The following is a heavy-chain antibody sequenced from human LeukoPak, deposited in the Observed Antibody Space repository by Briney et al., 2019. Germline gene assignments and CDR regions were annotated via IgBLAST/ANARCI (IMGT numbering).Heavy chain of an antibody. D-gene: IGHD5-24*01. Sequence: ASVKVSCKASGYTFTSYDINWVRQATGQGLEWMGWMNPNSGNTGYAQKFQGRVTMTRNTSISTAYMELSSLRSEDTAVYYCARVSGRRWLPNRYYFDYWGQGTLVTVSS. CDR3: ARVSGRRWLPNRYYFDY. J-gene: IGHJ4*02. CDR2: MNPNSGNT. CDR1: GYTFTSYD. V-gene: IGHV1-8*01.